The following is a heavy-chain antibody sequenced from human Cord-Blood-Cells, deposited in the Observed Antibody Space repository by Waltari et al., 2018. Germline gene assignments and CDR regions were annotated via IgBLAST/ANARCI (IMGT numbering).Heavy chain of an antibody. V-gene: IGHV2-5*01. D-gene: IGHD3-10*02. Sequence: QITLKESGPTLVKPTQTLTLTCTFSGFSLSTRGVGVGWIRQPPGTALDWLALIYWNDDKRYSPSLKSRLTITKDTSKNQVVLTMTNMDPVDTATYYCAHSPRYLCFDYWGQGTLVTVSS. J-gene: IGHJ4*02. CDR1: GFSLSTRGVG. CDR2: IYWNDDK. CDR3: AHSPRYLCFDY.